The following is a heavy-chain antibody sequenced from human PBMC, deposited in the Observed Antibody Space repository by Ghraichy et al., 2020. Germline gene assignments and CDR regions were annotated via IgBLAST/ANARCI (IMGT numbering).Heavy chain of an antibody. CDR1: GFTFSSYW. CDR3: ARGGPTEGTYYDILTGPYYGMDV. Sequence: LSLTCAASGFTFSSYWMSWVRQAPGKGLEWVANIKQDGSEKYYVDSVKGRFTISRDNAKNSLYLQMNSLRAEDTAVYYCARGGPTEGTYYDILTGPYYGMDVWGQGTTVTVSS. CDR2: IKQDGSEK. D-gene: IGHD3-9*01. J-gene: IGHJ6*02. V-gene: IGHV3-7*01.